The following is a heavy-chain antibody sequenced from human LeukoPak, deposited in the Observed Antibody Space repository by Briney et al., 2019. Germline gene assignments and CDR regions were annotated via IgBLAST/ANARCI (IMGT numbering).Heavy chain of an antibody. CDR3: ARHYYGSGSYTTHNWFDP. CDR2: IYYSGST. D-gene: IGHD3-10*01. Sequence: SETLSLTCTVSGGSISSSSYYWGWIRQPPGKGLEWIGSIYYSGSTYYNPSLKSRVTISVDTSKNQFSLKLSSVTAADTAVYYCARHYYGSGSYTTHNWFDPWGQGTRVIVSS. V-gene: IGHV4-39*01. J-gene: IGHJ5*02. CDR1: GGSISSSSYY.